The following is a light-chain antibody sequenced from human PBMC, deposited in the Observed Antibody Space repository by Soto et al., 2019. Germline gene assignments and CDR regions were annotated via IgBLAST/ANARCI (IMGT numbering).Light chain of an antibody. CDR3: QQYGSSPPWT. J-gene: IGKJ1*01. Sequence: EIVLTRSPGTLSLSPGERATLSCRASQSVSSSYLAWYQQKPGQAPRLLIYGASSRATGIPDRFSGSGSGTDFTLTISRLEPEDFAVYYCQQYGSSPPWTFGQGTKVDIK. CDR2: GAS. V-gene: IGKV3-20*01. CDR1: QSVSSSY.